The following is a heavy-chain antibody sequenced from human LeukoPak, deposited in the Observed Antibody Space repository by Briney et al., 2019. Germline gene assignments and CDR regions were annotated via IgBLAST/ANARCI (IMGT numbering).Heavy chain of an antibody. V-gene: IGHV3-23*01. CDR2: ISGSGGST. CDR3: AKAITMVRGVIY. Sequence: GGSLRLSCAASGFTFSSHAMSWVRQAPPKGLEWVSAISGSGGSTYSADSVKGRFTISRDNSKNTLYLQMNSLRAEDTAVYYCAKAITMVRGVIYWGQGTLVTVSS. CDR1: GFTFSSHA. D-gene: IGHD3-10*01. J-gene: IGHJ4*02.